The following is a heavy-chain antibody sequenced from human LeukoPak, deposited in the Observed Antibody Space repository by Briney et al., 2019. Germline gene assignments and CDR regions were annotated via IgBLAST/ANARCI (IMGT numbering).Heavy chain of an antibody. CDR3: ARFVDTAMDAFDI. Sequence: GASVKVSCKASGYTFTGYYMHWVRQAPGQGLEWMVRINPNSGGTNYAQKFQGRVTMTRDTSISTAYMELSRLRSDDTAVYYCARFVDTAMDAFDIWGQGTMVTVSS. D-gene: IGHD5-18*01. J-gene: IGHJ3*02. CDR1: GYTFTGYY. CDR2: INPNSGGT. V-gene: IGHV1-2*06.